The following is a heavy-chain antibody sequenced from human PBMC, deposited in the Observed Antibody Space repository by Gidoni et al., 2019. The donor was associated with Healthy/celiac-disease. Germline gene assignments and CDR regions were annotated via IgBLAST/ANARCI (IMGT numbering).Heavy chain of an antibody. CDR1: GFTFSSYS. D-gene: IGHD2-15*01. J-gene: IGHJ4*02. CDR3: AREPSYCSGGSCYPEYYFDY. Sequence: EVQLVESGGGLVKPGGSLRLSCAASGFTFSSYSMHWVRQAPGKGLEWVSSISSSSSYIYYADSVKGRFTISRDNAKNSLYLQMNSLRAEDTAVYYCAREPSYCSGGSCYPEYYFDYWGQGTLVTVSS. CDR2: ISSSSSYI. V-gene: IGHV3-21*01.